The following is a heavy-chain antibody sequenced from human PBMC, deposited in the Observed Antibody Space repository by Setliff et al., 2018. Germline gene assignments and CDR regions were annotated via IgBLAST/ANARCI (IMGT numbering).Heavy chain of an antibody. CDR2: IFYGGST. J-gene: IGHJ3*02. V-gene: IGHV4-39*07. CDR1: GASISSSSYY. Sequence: PSETLSLTCTVSGASISSSSYYWAWIRQPPGRGLELIGSIFYGGSTYYNPSLKSRVTISIDASKNQFSLKLSSVTAADTAVYYCARGLSYYDNSGYLLAPYAFDIWGQGTMVTVSS. D-gene: IGHD3-22*01. CDR3: ARGLSYYDNSGYLLAPYAFDI.